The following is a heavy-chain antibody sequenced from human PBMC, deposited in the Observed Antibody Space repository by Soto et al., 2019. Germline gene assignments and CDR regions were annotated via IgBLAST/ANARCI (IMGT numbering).Heavy chain of an antibody. CDR3: ATEMGATQGPFDN. CDR1: VFPFGANA. CDR2: LSNTGRRT. D-gene: IGHD1-26*01. J-gene: IGHJ4*02. Sequence: PGGSLRLSCVVSVFPFGANAMSWVRQAPGKGLEWVSGLSNTGRRTSYADSVKGRFNISRDNSENTVYLQMNCLRVEDTPVYYCATEMGATQGPFDNWGQGILVTVSA. V-gene: IGHV3-23*01.